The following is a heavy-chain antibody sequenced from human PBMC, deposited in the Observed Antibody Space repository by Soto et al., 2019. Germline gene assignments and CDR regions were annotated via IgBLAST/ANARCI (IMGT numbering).Heavy chain of an antibody. CDR2: IYPGHSET. J-gene: IGHJ6*02. CDR1: GYTFADTW. Sequence: GESLKISCQGSGYTFADTWINWVRQVPGKGLEWLGIIYPGHSETRYSPAFHGQFTLSADTSINTVYLQWNRLTASDTATYYCAKTRGSAYFGMDVWGQGTTVTVS. V-gene: IGHV5-51*01. D-gene: IGHD3-10*01. CDR3: AKTRGSAYFGMDV.